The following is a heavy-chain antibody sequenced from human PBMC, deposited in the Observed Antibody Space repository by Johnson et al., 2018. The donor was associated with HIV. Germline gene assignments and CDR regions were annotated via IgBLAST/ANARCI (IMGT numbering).Heavy chain of an antibody. J-gene: IGHJ3*02. CDR2: ISYDGSNK. CDR1: GFTFSSYA. CDR3: ASLRDAFDI. Sequence: QVQLVESGGGLVQPGGSLRLSCAASGFTFSSYAMHWVRQAPGKGLEWVAVISYDGSNKYYADSVKGRFTISRDNSKNTLFLQMNSLRAEDTAVYYCASLRDAFDIWGQGTMVTVSS. V-gene: IGHV3-30-3*01.